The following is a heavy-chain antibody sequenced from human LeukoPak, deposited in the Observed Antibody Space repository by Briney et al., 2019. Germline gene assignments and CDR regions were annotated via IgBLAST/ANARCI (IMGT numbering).Heavy chain of an antibody. CDR2: FSGSGGST. CDR3: VKEGFGSYYSAYFDY. Sequence: RSGGSLRLSCAASGFTFSSYAMSWVRQAPGKGLECISGFSGSGGSTYYADSVKGRFTISRDNSKNTLYLQMNGLRSEDTAVYYCVKEGFGSYYSAYFDYWGQGTLVTVSS. J-gene: IGHJ4*02. D-gene: IGHD1-26*01. CDR1: GFTFSSYA. V-gene: IGHV3-23*01.